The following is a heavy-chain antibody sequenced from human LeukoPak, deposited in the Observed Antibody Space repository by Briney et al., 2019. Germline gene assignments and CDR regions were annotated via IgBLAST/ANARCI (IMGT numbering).Heavy chain of an antibody. Sequence: ASVKVSCKASGYTFTGHYMHWVRQAPGQGLEWVGRINPNSGGAHYAQKFQGRVTMTRDTSINTAYMELSRLRSDDTAVYYCARDIVEVTAALFWFDPWGQGTLVTVSS. CDR3: ARDIVEVTAALFWFDP. CDR2: INPNSGGA. V-gene: IGHV1-2*06. J-gene: IGHJ5*02. CDR1: GYTFTGHY. D-gene: IGHD2-2*01.